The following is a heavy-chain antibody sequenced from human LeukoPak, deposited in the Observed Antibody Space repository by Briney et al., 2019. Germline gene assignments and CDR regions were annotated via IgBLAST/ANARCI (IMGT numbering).Heavy chain of an antibody. J-gene: IGHJ2*01. CDR2: IYYSGTT. CDR3: ARRAAYWYFDL. Sequence: SETLSLTCSVSGDSISDSIRNYYWAWIRQPPGKGLEWIGYIYYSGTTDYNPSLKSRVTISVDTSKNQFSLKVTSVTAADTAVYYCARRAAYWYFDLWGRGTLVTVSS. V-gene: IGHV4-61*05. CDR1: GDSISDSIRNYY. D-gene: IGHD2-15*01.